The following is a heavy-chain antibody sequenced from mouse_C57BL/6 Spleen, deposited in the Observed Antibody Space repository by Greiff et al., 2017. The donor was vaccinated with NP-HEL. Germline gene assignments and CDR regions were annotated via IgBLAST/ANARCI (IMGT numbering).Heavy chain of an antibody. D-gene: IGHD2-2*01. CDR2: ISYDGSN. J-gene: IGHJ3*01. Sequence: EVQLVESGPGLVKPSQSLSLTCSVTGYSITSGYYWNWIRQFPGNKLEWMGYISYDGSNNYNPSLKNRISITRDTSKNQFFLKLNSVTTEDTATYYCARGTMVTTGFAYWGQGTLVTVSA. CDR1: GYSITSGYY. CDR3: ARGTMVTTGFAY. V-gene: IGHV3-6*01.